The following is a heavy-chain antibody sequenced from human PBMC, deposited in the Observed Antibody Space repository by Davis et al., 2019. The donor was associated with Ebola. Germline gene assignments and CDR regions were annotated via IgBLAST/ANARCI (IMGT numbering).Heavy chain of an antibody. J-gene: IGHJ4*02. V-gene: IGHV4-59*08. CDR1: GGSISSYY. CDR3: ARQRGLAAAGTGFDY. D-gene: IGHD6-13*01. Sequence: SETLSLTCTVSGGSISSYYWSWIRQPPGKGLEWIGYIYYSGSTNYNPSLKSRVTISVDTSKNQFSLKLSSVTAADTAVYYCARQRGLAAAGTGFDYWGQGTLVTVSS. CDR2: IYYSGST.